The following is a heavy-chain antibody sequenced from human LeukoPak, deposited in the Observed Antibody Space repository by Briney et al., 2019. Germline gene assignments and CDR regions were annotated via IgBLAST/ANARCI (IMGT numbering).Heavy chain of an antibody. J-gene: IGHJ4*02. CDR1: GYTFTGYY. Sequence: ASVKVSCKASGYTFTGYYMHWVRQAPGQGLEWMGWISGYNDNTNYAQKLQGRVTMTTDTSTSTAYMELRSLRSDDTAVYYCAKDDGWLQYQNWGQGTQVTVSS. D-gene: IGHD5-24*01. CDR2: ISGYNDNT. V-gene: IGHV1-18*04. CDR3: AKDDGWLQYQN.